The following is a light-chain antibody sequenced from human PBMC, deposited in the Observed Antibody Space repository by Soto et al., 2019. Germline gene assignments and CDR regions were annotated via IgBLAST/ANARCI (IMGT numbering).Light chain of an antibody. CDR1: QGVCST. V-gene: IGKV3-15*01. CDR2: EAS. CDR3: QHDLSWALT. J-gene: IGKJ4*01. Sequence: TKSPATLSVSPGETSTFSCMASQGVCSTLAWYQQEPGRAPRLLSYEASTRSTGFTARFSGAESGTEFKHSISSWASDDFAGYYCQHDLSWALTFCGGTRVDI.